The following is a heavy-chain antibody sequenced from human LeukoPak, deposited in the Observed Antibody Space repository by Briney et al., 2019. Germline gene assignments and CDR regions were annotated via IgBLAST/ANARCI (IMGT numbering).Heavy chain of an antibody. CDR3: AKIPAAGYYYYYMDV. CDR2: ISGDGGST. CDR1: GFTFDDYA. Sequence: GGSLRLSCAASGFTFDDYAMHWVRQAPGKGLEWVSLISGDGGSTYYADSVKGRLTISRDNSKNSLYLQMNSLRTEDTALYYCAKIPAAGYYYYYMDVWGKGTTVTVSS. V-gene: IGHV3-43*02. D-gene: IGHD2-2*01. J-gene: IGHJ6*03.